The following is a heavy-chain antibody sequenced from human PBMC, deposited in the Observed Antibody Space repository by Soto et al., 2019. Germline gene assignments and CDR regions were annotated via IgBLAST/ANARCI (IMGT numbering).Heavy chain of an antibody. J-gene: IGHJ6*02. V-gene: IGHV1-69*02. Sequence: QVQLVQSGAEVKKPGSSVKVSCKASGGTFSSYTISWVRQAPGQGLEWMGRIIPILGIANDAQKFQRRVTITADKSTSTAYMELSSLRSEDTAVYYCARTDCSSTSCPYGMDVWGQGTTVTVSS. CDR1: GGTFSSYT. D-gene: IGHD2-2*01. CDR3: ARTDCSSTSCPYGMDV. CDR2: IIPILGIA.